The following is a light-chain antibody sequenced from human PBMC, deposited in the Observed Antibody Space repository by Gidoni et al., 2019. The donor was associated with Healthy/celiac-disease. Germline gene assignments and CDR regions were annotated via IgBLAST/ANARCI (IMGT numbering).Light chain of an antibody. CDR2: GAS. V-gene: IGKV3-11*01. CDR3: QQRNNWPPSLT. CDR1: QSVSSY. J-gene: IGKJ1*01. Sequence: EIEMTQSPATLSLSPGERATLSCRASQSVSSYVAWYQQKPGQAPRLLIYGASTRATGIPARFSGSGSGTDFTLTISSLEPEDFAVYYCQQRNNWPPSLTFGQGTKVEIK.